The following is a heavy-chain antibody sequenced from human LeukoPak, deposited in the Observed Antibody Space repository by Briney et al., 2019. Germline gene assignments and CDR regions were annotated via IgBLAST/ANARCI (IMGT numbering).Heavy chain of an antibody. CDR1: GFTFSSYS. CDR2: ISSSSSTI. J-gene: IGHJ4*02. V-gene: IGHV3-48*01. Sequence: GGSLRLSCAASGFTFSSYSMNWVRQAPGKGLEWVSYISSSSSTIYYADSVKGRFTISRDNAKNSLYLQMNSLRAEDTAVYYCAREVSGYSYEDDYWGQGTLVTVSS. D-gene: IGHD5-18*01. CDR3: AREVSGYSYEDDY.